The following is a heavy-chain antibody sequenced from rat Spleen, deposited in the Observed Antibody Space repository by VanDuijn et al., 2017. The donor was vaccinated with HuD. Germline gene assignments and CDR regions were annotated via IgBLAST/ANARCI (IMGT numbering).Heavy chain of an antibody. CDR3: VRQDTSGYSNWFAY. D-gene: IGHD4-3*01. CDR1: GFTFSDYG. Sequence: EVQLVESGGGLMQPGRSMKLSCADSGFTFSDYGMAWIRQAPKKGLEWVATISYGDSSGHSGTYYRDSVKGRFTISRHNAKSTLSLQVESLRSEDPATYYCVRQDTSGYSNWFAYWGQGTLVTVSS. J-gene: IGHJ3*01. V-gene: IGHV5-7*01. CDR2: ISYGDSSGHSGT.